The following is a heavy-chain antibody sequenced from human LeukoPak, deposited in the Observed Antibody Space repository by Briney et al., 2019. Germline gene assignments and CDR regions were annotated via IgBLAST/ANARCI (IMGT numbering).Heavy chain of an antibody. V-gene: IGHV1-18*01. CDR3: ARAVDIAARPDDAFDI. Sequence: GASVKVSCKASGYTFTSYGISWVRQAPGQGLEWMGWISAYNGNTNYAQKLQGRVTMTTDTSTSTAYMELRSLRSDDTAVYYCARAVDIAARPDDAFDIWGQGTMVTVSS. J-gene: IGHJ3*02. CDR1: GYTFTSYG. D-gene: IGHD6-6*01. CDR2: ISAYNGNT.